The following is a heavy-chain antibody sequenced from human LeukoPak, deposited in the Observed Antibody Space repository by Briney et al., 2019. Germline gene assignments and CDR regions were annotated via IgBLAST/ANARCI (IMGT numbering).Heavy chain of an antibody. V-gene: IGHV4-4*09. Sequence: SETLSLTCTVSGGSISTYYWSWIRQPPGKGLEWIGYIYTSGSTNYNPSLKSRVTISVDTSKNQFSLKLSSVTAADTAVYYCARVRDIVLMVYANFDYWGQGTLVTVSS. CDR2: IYTSGST. J-gene: IGHJ4*02. CDR3: ARVRDIVLMVYANFDY. D-gene: IGHD2-8*01. CDR1: GGSISTYY.